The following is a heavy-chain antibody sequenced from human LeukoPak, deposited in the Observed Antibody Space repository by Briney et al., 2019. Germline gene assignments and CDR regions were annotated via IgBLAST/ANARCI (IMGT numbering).Heavy chain of an antibody. CDR3: ARHYSSVPFDY. J-gene: IGHJ4*02. CDR1: GASISSYY. CDR2: IYYSGTT. Sequence: WETLSLTCTVSGASISSYYWSWIRQPPGKGLEWIGYIYYSGTTNCNPSLKSRVSLSVDTSKSQFSLKLSSVTAADTAVYYCARHYSSVPFDYWGQGTLVTVPS. D-gene: IGHD6-19*01. V-gene: IGHV4-59*01.